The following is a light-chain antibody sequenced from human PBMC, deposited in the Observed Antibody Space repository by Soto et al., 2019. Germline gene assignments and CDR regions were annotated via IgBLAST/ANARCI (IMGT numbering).Light chain of an antibody. CDR3: SSYTHINSVV. CDR2: NVN. J-gene: IGLJ2*01. CDR1: SGDVGGHDY. V-gene: IGLV2-14*03. Sequence: QSALTQVASVFGSPGQSITISCTGTSGDVGGHDYVSWYQQYPGKAPKLMIYNVNYRPSGVSNRFSGSKSGNTAFLTISGLQADDEANYYCSSYTHINSVVFGGGTKLTVL.